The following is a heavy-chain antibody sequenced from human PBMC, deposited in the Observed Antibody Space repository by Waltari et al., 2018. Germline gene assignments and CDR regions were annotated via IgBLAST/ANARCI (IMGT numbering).Heavy chain of an antibody. CDR2: VSGTTSYR. V-gene: IGHV3-21*01. CDR3: ARGVFDS. J-gene: IGHJ5*01. CDR1: GFDFNISG. Sequence: DVQLVESGGGLVKPGGSLRLSCGASGFDFNISGMNWGRQSPGKGLEWVALVSGTTSYRYYADSVKGRFTVSRDSAKTSVYLQMDSLRVEDTAVYYCARGVFDSWGQGTLVTVSS.